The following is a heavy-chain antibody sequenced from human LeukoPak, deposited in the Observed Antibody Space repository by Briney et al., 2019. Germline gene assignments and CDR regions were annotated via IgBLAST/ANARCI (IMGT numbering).Heavy chain of an antibody. D-gene: IGHD3-22*01. CDR2: IKSKTGGGTT. CDR3: TTDASYYDSSGYYYGGDY. J-gene: IGHJ4*02. V-gene: IGHV3-15*01. Sequence: GGSLRLSCAASGFTFSNAWMSWVRQAPGKGLEWVGRIKSKTGGGTTDYAAPVKGRFTISRDDSKNTLYLQMNSLKTEDTAVYYCTTDASYYDSSGYYYGGDYWGQGTLVTVSS. CDR1: GFTFSNAW.